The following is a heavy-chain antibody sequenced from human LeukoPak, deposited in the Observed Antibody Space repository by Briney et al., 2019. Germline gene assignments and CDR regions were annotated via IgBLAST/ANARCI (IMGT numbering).Heavy chain of an antibody. CDR3: ARGGYSSSLYDY. CDR2: INPINPNSDDI. CDR1: GYTFTGYY. J-gene: IGHJ4*02. V-gene: IGHV1-2*02. D-gene: IGHD6-13*01. Sequence: ASVKVSCKASGYTFTGYYMLWVRQAPGQGLEWMGWINPINPNSDDINYAQKFRGRVTMTRDTSISTAYMELSSLRSDDTALYSCARGGYSSSLYDYWGQGTLVTVSS.